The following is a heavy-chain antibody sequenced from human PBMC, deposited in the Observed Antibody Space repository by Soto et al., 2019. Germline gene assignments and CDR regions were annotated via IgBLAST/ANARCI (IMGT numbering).Heavy chain of an antibody. CDR2: MSGSGGST. V-gene: IGHV3-23*01. CDR1: GFTFEDYG. CDR3: AKDRESYYHPESFDS. J-gene: IGHJ4*02. D-gene: IGHD3-10*01. Sequence: EVQLLESGGGLVQAGGSLRLSCVASGFTFEDYGMTWVRQAPGKGLEWISTMSGSGGSTYYADSVKGRFIISRHKSERTLYLQMNRLRVEDTAIYYCAKDRESYYHPESFDSWGQGTLVSVSS.